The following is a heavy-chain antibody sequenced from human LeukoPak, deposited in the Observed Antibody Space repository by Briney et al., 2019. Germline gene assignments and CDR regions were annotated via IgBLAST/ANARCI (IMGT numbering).Heavy chain of an antibody. V-gene: IGHV4-61*05. J-gene: IGHJ4*02. CDR1: GGSISSSSYY. Sequence: SETLSLTCTVSGGSISSSSYYWGWLRQPPGKGLEWIGYIYYSGSTNYNPSLKSRVTISVDTSKNQFSLKLSSVTAADTAVYYCARVGTYGSGSYLSWLDYWGQGTLVTVSS. CDR2: IYYSGST. CDR3: ARVGTYGSGSYLSWLDY. D-gene: IGHD3-10*01.